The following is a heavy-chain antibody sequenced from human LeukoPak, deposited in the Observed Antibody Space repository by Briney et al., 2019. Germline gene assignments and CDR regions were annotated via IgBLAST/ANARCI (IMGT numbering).Heavy chain of an antibody. V-gene: IGHV1-18*01. CDR1: GYTFTSYG. Sequence: ASVKVSFKASGYTFTSYGISWVRQAPGQGLEWMGWISAYNGNTNYAQKLQGRVTMTTDTSTSTAYMELRSLRSDDTTVYYCARSERRDIVATTLGSNWFDPWGQGTLVTVSS. CDR3: ARSERRDIVATTLGSNWFDP. CDR2: ISAYNGNT. J-gene: IGHJ5*02. D-gene: IGHD5-12*01.